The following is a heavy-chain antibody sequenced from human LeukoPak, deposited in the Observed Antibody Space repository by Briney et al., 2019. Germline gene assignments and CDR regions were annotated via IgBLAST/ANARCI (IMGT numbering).Heavy chain of an antibody. CDR2: IYYSGST. V-gene: IGHV4-39*01. Sequence: SETLSLTCTVSGGSISSSSYYWGWIRQPPGKGLEWIGSIYYSGSTYYYLSLKSRVTISVDTSKNQFSLKLSSVTAADTAVYYCARRLGRNYYYGMDVWGQGTTVTVSS. D-gene: IGHD3-16*01. CDR1: GGSISSSSYY. J-gene: IGHJ6*02. CDR3: ARRLGRNYYYGMDV.